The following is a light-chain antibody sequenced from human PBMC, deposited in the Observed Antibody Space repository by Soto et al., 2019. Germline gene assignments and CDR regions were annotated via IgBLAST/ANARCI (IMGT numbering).Light chain of an antibody. J-gene: IGLJ2*01. Sequence: QSVLTQPPSASGTPGQRVTISCSGSSSNIGSNSVNWYQQLPGTAPKPLIYSNNQRPSGVPDRFSGSKSGTSASLAIGGLQSEDEADYYCAAWDDSLNGVVFGGGTKLTVL. V-gene: IGLV1-44*01. CDR2: SNN. CDR3: AAWDDSLNGVV. CDR1: SSNIGSNS.